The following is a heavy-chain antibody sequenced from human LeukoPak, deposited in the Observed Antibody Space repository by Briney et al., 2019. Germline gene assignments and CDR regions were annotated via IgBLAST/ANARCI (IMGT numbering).Heavy chain of an antibody. J-gene: IGHJ5*02. CDR1: GFTFSSYA. CDR3: AKSTVVPAVHRTLASSWFDP. V-gene: IGHV3-23*01. CDR2: ISGSGGST. D-gene: IGHD2-2*01. Sequence: GGSLRLSCAASGFTFSSYAMSWVRQAPGKGLEWVSAISGSGGSTYYADSVKGRFTISRDNSKNTLYLQMNSLRAEDTAVYYCAKSTVVPAVHRTLASSWFDPWGQGTLVTVSS.